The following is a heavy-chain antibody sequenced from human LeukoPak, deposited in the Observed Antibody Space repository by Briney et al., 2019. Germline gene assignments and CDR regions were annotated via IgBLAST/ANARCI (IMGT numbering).Heavy chain of an antibody. D-gene: IGHD6-19*01. CDR3: ATDPPDSSGWPLADC. CDR2: FDPEDGET. V-gene: IGHV1-24*01. Sequence: ASVKVSCKVSGYTLTELSMHWVRQAPGKGLEWMGGFDPEDGETIYAQKFQGRVTMTEDTSTDTAYMELSSLRSEDTAVYYCATDPPDSSGWPLADCWGQGTLVTVSS. CDR1: GYTLTELS. J-gene: IGHJ4*02.